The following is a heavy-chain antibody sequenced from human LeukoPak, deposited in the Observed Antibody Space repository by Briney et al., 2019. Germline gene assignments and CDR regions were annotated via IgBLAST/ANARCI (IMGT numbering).Heavy chain of an antibody. CDR1: GFTFSSYA. V-gene: IGHV3-30-3*01. CDR3: ARDPTPMVRGVINFDY. D-gene: IGHD3-10*01. J-gene: IGHJ4*02. CDR2: ISYDGSNK. Sequence: GGSLRLSCAASGFTFSSYAMHWVRQAPGKGLEWVAVISYDGSNKYYADSVKGRFTISRDNSKNTLYLQMNSPRAEDTAVYYCARDPTPMVRGVINFDYWGQGTLVTVSS.